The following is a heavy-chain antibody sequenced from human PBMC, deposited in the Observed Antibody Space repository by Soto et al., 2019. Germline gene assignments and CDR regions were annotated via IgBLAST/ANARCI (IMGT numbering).Heavy chain of an antibody. CDR2: ISYDGSNK. CDR1: GFTFSSYA. V-gene: IGHV3-30-3*01. D-gene: IGHD6-13*01. Sequence: QVQLVESGGGVVQPGRSLRLSCAASGFTFSSYAMHWVRQAPGKGLEWVAVISYDGSNKYYADSVKGRFTISRDNSKNSLYLQILSLSAEDTAVYYCARDPTIAAAGTLFDYWGQGTLVTVSS. J-gene: IGHJ4*02. CDR3: ARDPTIAAAGTLFDY.